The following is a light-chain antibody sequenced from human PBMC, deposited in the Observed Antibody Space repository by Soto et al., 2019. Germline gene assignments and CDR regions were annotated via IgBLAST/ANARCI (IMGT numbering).Light chain of an antibody. V-gene: IGKV3-11*01. Sequence: EVVSTQSPATLSLSPGERATLSCRASQSVSSFLAWYQQKPGQAPRLLIYDASNRATGIPARFSGSGSGADFTLTISSLEPEEGAVYYCQQRSKWPLTFGGGTKVDIK. CDR1: QSVSSF. CDR3: QQRSKWPLT. CDR2: DAS. J-gene: IGKJ4*01.